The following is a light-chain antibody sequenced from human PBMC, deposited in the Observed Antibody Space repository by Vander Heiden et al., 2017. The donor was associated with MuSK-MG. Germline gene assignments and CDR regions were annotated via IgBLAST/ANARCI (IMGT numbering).Light chain of an antibody. Sequence: DIQMTQSPSSLSASVGDRVTITCQASHDISNYLNLYQQKPGKAPELLIYAASKLETGVPSRFSGSGSGTDFTFTIIRLQPEEVATYYCRQDDSHPFTFGGGTKVEIK. J-gene: IGKJ4*01. V-gene: IGKV1-33*01. CDR2: AAS. CDR3: RQDDSHPFT. CDR1: HDISNY.